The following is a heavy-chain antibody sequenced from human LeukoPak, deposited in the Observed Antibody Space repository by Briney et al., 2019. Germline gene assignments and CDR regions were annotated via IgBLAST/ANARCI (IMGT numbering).Heavy chain of an antibody. D-gene: IGHD3-10*01. J-gene: IGHJ6*03. CDR2: IGAYTGNT. CDR3: ARDGSPYYYGSGSFGYYYYYYMDV. V-gene: IGHV1-18*01. CDR1: GYTFTSYG. Sequence: ASVKVSCKASGYTFTSYGISWVRQAPGQGLEWMGWIGAYTGNTNYAQKLQGRVTMTTDTSTSTAYMELRSLRSDDTAMYYCARDGSPYYYGSGSFGYYYYYYMDVWGKGTTVTISS.